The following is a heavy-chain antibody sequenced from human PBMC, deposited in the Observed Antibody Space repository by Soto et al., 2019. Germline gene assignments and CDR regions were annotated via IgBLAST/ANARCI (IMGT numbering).Heavy chain of an antibody. V-gene: IGHV1-3*01. Sequence: ASVKVSCKASGGTFSSYAISWVRQAPGQRLEWMGWINAGNGNTKYSQKFQGRVTITRDTSASTAYMELSSLRSEDTAVYYCARVIGGLYYFDYWGQGTLVTVSS. D-gene: IGHD3-16*01. CDR2: INAGNGNT. CDR3: ARVIGGLYYFDY. J-gene: IGHJ4*02. CDR1: GGTFSSYA.